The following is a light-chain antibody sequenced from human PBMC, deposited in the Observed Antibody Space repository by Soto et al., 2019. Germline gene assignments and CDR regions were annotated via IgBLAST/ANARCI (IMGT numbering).Light chain of an antibody. V-gene: IGKV1-5*01. Sequence: DIQMTQSPSTLSASIGDTVTIACRASQSVSSWLAWYQQKPGRAPRLLIYDASSLEDGVPSRFSGSGSGTEFTLTISRLEPDDFAVYYCHQYSRSPVTFSPLTFGGGSKVEI. CDR3: HQYSRSPVTFSPLT. CDR2: DAS. J-gene: IGKJ4*01. CDR1: QSVSSW.